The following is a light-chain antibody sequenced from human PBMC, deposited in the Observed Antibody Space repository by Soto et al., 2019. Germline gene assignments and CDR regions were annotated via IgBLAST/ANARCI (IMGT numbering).Light chain of an antibody. CDR2: HAS. Sequence: SQIAQSPATLSASVAHRATMTCGVSQSIDRWLAWYQQRPGKALKILIYHASSLETGVPSRFRGSGSGTDFTLTISSLEPEDFAAYFCQKLDAYPPWTFGQGSEVDI. V-gene: IGKV1-5*01. J-gene: IGKJ1*01. CDR1: QSIDRW. CDR3: QKLDAYPPWT.